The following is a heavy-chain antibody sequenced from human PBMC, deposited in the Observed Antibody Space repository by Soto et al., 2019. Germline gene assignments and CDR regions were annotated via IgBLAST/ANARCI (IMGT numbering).Heavy chain of an antibody. CDR1: GFTFSSYW. CDR3: GRGGPDSPMAPGY. CDR2: INPDGSAT. D-gene: IGHD5-18*01. J-gene: IGHJ4*02. V-gene: IGHV3-74*01. Sequence: PGGSLRLSCAASGFTFSSYWMHWVRQAPGKGLVWVSRINPDGSATNYADSVKGRFTISRDNAKNTLYLQMNSLRAEDTAVLYCGRGGPDSPMAPGYWGQGTLVTAPQ.